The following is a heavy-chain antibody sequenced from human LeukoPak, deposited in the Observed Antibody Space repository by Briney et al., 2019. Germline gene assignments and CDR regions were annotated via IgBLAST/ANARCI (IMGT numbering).Heavy chain of an antibody. J-gene: IGHJ4*02. V-gene: IGHV1-46*01. D-gene: IGHD3-9*01. CDR1: GYSFSSYY. CDR2: INPSGGST. CDR3: ARDDPALTPHFDF. Sequence: ASVKVSCKASGYSFSSYYIHWVRQAPGQGLEWMGIINPSGGSTTYAQKFRDRVALTRDTSTSTVYMELSSLRSEDTAVFYCARDDPALTPHFDFWGQGTLVTVSS.